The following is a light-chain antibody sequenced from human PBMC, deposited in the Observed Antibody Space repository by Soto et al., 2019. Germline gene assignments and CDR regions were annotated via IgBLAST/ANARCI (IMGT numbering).Light chain of an antibody. V-gene: IGKV1-39*01. Sequence: DIQMTQSPSSLSASVGDRVTITRRTSQSISRFLNWYQEKPGKAPKLLIYATSTLESGVPSRFSASGSGTDFTLTISSLQPEDSATYYCEQSYSTPPLTFGGGTKVEIK. J-gene: IGKJ4*01. CDR3: EQSYSTPPLT. CDR2: ATS. CDR1: QSISRF.